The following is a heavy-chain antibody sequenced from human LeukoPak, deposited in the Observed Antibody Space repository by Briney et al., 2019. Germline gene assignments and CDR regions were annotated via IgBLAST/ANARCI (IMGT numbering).Heavy chain of an antibody. J-gene: IGHJ6*02. D-gene: IGHD3-10*01. CDR2: IYYSGST. CDR1: GGSISSYY. Sequence: SETLSLTCTVSGGSISSYYWSWIRQPPGKGLEWIGYIYYSGSTNYNPSLKSRVTISVDTSKNQFSLKLSSVTAADTAVYYCATGSNSSGYYGSENGMDVWGQGTTVTVSS. V-gene: IGHV4-59*01. CDR3: ATGSNSSGYYGSENGMDV.